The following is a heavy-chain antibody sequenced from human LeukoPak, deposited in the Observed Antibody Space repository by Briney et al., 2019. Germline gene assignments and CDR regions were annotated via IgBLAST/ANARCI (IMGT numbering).Heavy chain of an antibody. V-gene: IGHV3-33*01. J-gene: IGHJ4*02. CDR1: GFTFSSYG. CDR3: ARGYEVGATFDY. Sequence: AGGSLRLSCAASGFTFSSYGMHWVRQAPGKGLEWVAVIWYDGSNKYYADSVKGRFTISRDNSKNTLYLQVNSLRAEDTAVYYCARGYEVGATFDYWGQGTLVTVSS. CDR2: IWYDGSNK. D-gene: IGHD1-26*01.